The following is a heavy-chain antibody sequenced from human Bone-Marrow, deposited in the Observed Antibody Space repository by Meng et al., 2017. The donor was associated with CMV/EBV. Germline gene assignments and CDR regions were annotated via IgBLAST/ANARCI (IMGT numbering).Heavy chain of an antibody. Sequence: ASVKVSCKASGYTFTSYDINWVRQATGQGLEWMGWMNPNSGNTGYAQKFQGRVTMTRNTSISTAYMELSSLRSEDTAVYYCAREAVDTAMAEPENYYYYGMDVWGQGTTVTVSS. D-gene: IGHD5-18*01. CDR3: AREAVDTAMAEPENYYYYGMDV. CDR2: MNPNSGNT. J-gene: IGHJ6*02. V-gene: IGHV1-8*01. CDR1: GYTFTSYD.